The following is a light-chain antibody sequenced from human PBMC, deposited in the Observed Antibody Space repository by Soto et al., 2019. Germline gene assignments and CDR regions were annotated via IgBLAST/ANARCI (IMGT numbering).Light chain of an antibody. V-gene: IGLV2-14*01. J-gene: IGLJ1*01. CDR2: DVS. CDR3: SSFTSSTTYV. CDR1: SSDVGGYNN. Sequence: QSALTQPASVSGSPGQAITISCTGTSSDVGGYNNVCWYQQHPGKAPTLIIYDVSNRPSGVFNRFSGSKSGNTSSLTISGLQAEDEADYYCSSFTSSTTYVFGTGTKVTVL.